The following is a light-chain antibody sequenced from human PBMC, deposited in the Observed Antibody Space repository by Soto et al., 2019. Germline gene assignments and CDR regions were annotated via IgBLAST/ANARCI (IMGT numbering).Light chain of an antibody. Sequence: EIVMTQSPATLSVSPGERATLSCRASQSVNSNYLAWYQQKPGQAPRLLIYGISKRATDIPDRFSGSGSGTDFTLTISDVEPEDFAVYFCQQYANWPKTFGQGTKVDIK. J-gene: IGKJ1*01. CDR1: QSVNSNY. CDR3: QQYANWPKT. CDR2: GIS. V-gene: IGKV3-20*01.